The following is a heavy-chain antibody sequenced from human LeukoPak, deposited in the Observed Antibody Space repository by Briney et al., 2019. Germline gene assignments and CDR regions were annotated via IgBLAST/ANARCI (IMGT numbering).Heavy chain of an antibody. CDR1: GFTFSSYG. CDR3: AKEKDSSTWPPIWDY. CDR2: ISGSGGRT. J-gene: IGHJ4*02. V-gene: IGHV3-23*01. D-gene: IGHD6-13*01. Sequence: GGSLRLSCAASGFTFSSYGMSWVRQAPGKGLEWVSGISGSGGRTYYADSVKGRFTISRDNSKNTLYLQMNSLRAEDMAVYYCAKEKDSSTWPPIWDYWGQGTLVTVSS.